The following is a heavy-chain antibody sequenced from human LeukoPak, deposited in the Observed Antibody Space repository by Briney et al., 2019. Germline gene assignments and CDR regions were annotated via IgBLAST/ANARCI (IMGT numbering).Heavy chain of an antibody. CDR2: INGGSGRT. D-gene: IGHD1-26*01. Sequence: GASVKVSCKASGYTFNSYDIHWVCQAPGQRPEWMGGINGGSGRTKYLQKLQGRVTITRDTSANTAFMELSSLRSEDTAVYYCARESGRYQDFFENWGQGTLVTVSS. J-gene: IGHJ4*02. V-gene: IGHV1-3*01. CDR3: ARESGRYQDFFEN. CDR1: GYTFNSYD.